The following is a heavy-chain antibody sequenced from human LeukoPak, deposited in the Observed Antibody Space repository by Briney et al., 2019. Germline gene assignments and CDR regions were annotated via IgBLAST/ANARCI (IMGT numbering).Heavy chain of an antibody. D-gene: IGHD1-1*01. CDR3: ARAGDGTPLYYYGMDV. CDR1: GGSISSGSYY. V-gene: IGHV4-61*02. J-gene: IGHJ6*02. Sequence: SETLSLTCTVSGGSISSGSYYWSWIRQPAGKGLEWIGRIYTSGSTNYNPSLKSRVTISVDTSKNQFSLKLSSVTAADTAVYYCARAGDGTPLYYYGMDVWGQGTTVTVSS. CDR2: IYTSGST.